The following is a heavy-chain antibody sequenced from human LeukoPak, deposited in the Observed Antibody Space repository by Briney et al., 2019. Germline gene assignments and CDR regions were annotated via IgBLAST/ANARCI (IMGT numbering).Heavy chain of an antibody. CDR2: ISSSSSTI. J-gene: IGHJ4*02. D-gene: IGHD1-7*01. CDR3: ARAELELPRVIDY. Sequence: GGSLRPSCAASGFTFSSYSMNWVRQAPGKGLEWVSYISSSSSTIYYADSVKGRFTISRDNAKNSLYLQMNSLRAEDTAVYYCARAELELPRVIDYWGQGTLVTVSS. V-gene: IGHV3-48*04. CDR1: GFTFSSYS.